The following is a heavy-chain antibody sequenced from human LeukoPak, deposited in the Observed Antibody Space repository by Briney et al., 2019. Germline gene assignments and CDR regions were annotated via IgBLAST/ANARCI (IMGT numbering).Heavy chain of an antibody. D-gene: IGHD3-22*01. J-gene: IGHJ4*02. V-gene: IGHV3-48*01. Sequence: SVKGRFTISRDNAKNSLYLQMNSLRAEDTAVYYCARVLSYYDSSGYYWGQGTLVTVSS. CDR3: ARVLSYYDSSGYY.